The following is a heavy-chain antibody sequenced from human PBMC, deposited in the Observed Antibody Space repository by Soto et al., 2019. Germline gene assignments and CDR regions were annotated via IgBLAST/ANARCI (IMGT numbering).Heavy chain of an antibody. CDR3: ASQHYYDSSGDYVCF. CDR2: IYYSGST. D-gene: IGHD3-22*01. Sequence: SETLSLTCTVSGGSISSGDYYWSWIRQPPGKGLEWIGYIYYSGSTYYNPSLKTRVTISVDTSKNQFSLKLSSVTAADTAVYYCASQHYYDSSGDYVCFWGQGTLVTVSS. CDR1: GGSISSGDYY. J-gene: IGHJ4*02. V-gene: IGHV4-30-4*01.